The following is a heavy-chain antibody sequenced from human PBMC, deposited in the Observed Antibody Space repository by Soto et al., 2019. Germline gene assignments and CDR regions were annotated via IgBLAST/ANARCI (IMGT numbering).Heavy chain of an antibody. J-gene: IGHJ4*02. D-gene: IGHD6-6*01. V-gene: IGHV3-33*01. CDR1: GFTFSNYG. Sequence: QVQLVESGGGVVQPGRSLRLSCAASGFTFSNYGMHWVRQAPGKGLEWVAVIWYDGSNKYYADSVKGRFTISRDNSKNTLYLQMNSLRAEDTAVYYCARTSSSSHYYFDYWGQGTLVTVSS. CDR2: IWYDGSNK. CDR3: ARTSSSSHYYFDY.